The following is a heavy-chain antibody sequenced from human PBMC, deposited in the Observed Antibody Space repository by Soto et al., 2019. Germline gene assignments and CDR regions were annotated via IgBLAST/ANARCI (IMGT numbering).Heavy chain of an antibody. CDR3: ARGGSSSPYFDS. CDR2: IYYSGST. CDR1: GGSISSGGYY. Sequence: QVQLQESGPGLVKPSQTLSLTCTVSGGSISSGGYYWSWIRQHPGKGLEWIGYIYYSGSTYYNPSLNSRVXXXVXXSKNPFSLKLSSVPAADTAVYYCARGGSSSPYFDSWGQGTLVTVSS. J-gene: IGHJ4*02. V-gene: IGHV4-31*03. D-gene: IGHD6-13*01.